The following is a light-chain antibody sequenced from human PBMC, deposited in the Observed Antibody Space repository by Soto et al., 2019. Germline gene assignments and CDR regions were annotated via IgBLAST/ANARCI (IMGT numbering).Light chain of an antibody. CDR3: SSYTSSTTSS. V-gene: IGLV2-14*03. CDR1: SSDVGGYNY. Sequence: QSALTQPASVSGSPGQSITISCTGTSSDVGGYNYVSWYQQHPGKAPKLMIYDVSNRPSGVSNRFSGSKSGNTASLTISGLQAEDEADYYCSSYTSSTTSSFGTGTKDRP. J-gene: IGLJ1*01. CDR2: DVS.